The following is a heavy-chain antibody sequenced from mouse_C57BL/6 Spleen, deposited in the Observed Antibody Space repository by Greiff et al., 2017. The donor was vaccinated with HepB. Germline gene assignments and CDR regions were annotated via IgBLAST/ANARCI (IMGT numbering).Heavy chain of an antibody. CDR2: IYPGDGDT. V-gene: IGHV1-82*01. D-gene: IGHD2-3*01. CDR1: GYAFSSSW. CDR3: ARGGYYSAMDY. Sequence: VQLQQSGPELVKPGASVKISCKASGYAFSSSWMNWVKQRPGKGLEWIGRIYPGDGDTNYNGKFKGKATLTADKSSSTAYMQLSSLTSEDSAVYFCARGGYYSAMDYWGQGTSVTVSS. J-gene: IGHJ4*01.